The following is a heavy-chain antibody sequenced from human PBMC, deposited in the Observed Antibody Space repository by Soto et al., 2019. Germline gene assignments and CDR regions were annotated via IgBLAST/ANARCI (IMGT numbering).Heavy chain of an antibody. J-gene: IGHJ3*02. CDR3: AKGRGTIVVTDAYDI. CDR2: LSWNSGFS. D-gene: IGHD3-22*01. CDR1: GFSFDDYT. V-gene: IGHV3-9*01. Sequence: PGGSLRLSCGGSGFSFDDYTMHWVRQAPGKGPELVASLSWNSGFSGYADSVKGRFTISRDNAQSSVHLQMNNLRTEDTALYYCAKGRGTIVVTDAYDIWGQGTMVTVSS.